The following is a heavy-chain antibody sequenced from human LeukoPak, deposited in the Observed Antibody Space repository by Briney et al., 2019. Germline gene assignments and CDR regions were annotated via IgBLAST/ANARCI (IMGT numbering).Heavy chain of an antibody. CDR2: ISGSGGST. CDR3: AKGGTATYYDILTGDAFDI. J-gene: IGHJ3*02. V-gene: IGHV3-23*01. Sequence: GGSLRLSCAASGLTFSSYAMSWVRQAPGKGLEWVSAISGSGGSTYYADSVKGRFTISRDNSKNTLYLQMNSLRAEDTAVYYCAKGGTATYYDILTGDAFDIWGQGTMVTVSS. CDR1: GLTFSSYA. D-gene: IGHD3-9*01.